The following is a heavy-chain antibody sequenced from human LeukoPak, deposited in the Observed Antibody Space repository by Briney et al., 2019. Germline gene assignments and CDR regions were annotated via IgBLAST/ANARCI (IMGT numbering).Heavy chain of an antibody. D-gene: IGHD3-22*01. CDR3: AREEEDYYDSSGYYGD. CDR1: GGSISSYY. V-gene: IGHV4-4*07. Sequence: SETLSLTCSVSGGSISSYYWSWIRQPAGKGREWIGRIYTSGSTNYNPSLKSRATMSVDTSKNQFSLKLSSVAAADTAVYYCAREEEDYYDSSGYYGDWGQGTLVTVSS. CDR2: IYTSGST. J-gene: IGHJ4*02.